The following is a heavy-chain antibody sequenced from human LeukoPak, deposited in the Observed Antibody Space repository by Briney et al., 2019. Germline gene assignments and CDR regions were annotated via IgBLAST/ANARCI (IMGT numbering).Heavy chain of an antibody. J-gene: IGHJ4*02. CDR2: IYYSGST. Sequence: SETLSLTCTVSGGALSSYYWGWIRQSPGKGMEWIGYIYYSGSTNYNPSLKSRVTLSVDTSKYQSSLKLRYVTAADTAVYYCARNGGYTYAPYYFDYWGQGTLVTVSS. D-gene: IGHD5-18*01. V-gene: IGHV4-59*01. CDR1: GGALSSYY. CDR3: ARNGGYTYAPYYFDY.